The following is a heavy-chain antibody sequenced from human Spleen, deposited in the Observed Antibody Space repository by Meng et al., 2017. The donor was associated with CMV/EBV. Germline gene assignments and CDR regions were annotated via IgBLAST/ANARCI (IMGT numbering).Heavy chain of an antibody. V-gene: IGHV1-46*01. CDR3: ARSESITD. CDR1: GYTFTSYY. J-gene: IGHJ4*02. D-gene: IGHD2-21*01. CDR2: VNPAGGSA. Sequence: ASVKVSCKASGYTFTSYYIHWVRQAPEQGLEWMGIVNPAGGSANYAQKFQGRVTMTRDTSTTTVYMEVISLRSEDTAVYYCARSESITDWGQGTLVTVSS.